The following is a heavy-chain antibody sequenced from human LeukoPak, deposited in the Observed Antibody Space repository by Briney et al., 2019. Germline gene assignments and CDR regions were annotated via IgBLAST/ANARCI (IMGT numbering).Heavy chain of an antibody. CDR3: ARSRHYYGSGSLFYYYYYYMDV. Sequence: GASVKVSCKASGGTFSNYAISWVRQAPGQGLEWMGGIIPIFGTANYAQKFQGRVTITADESTSTAYTELSSLRSEDTAVYYCARSRHYYGSGSLFYYYYYYMDVWGKGTTVTISS. D-gene: IGHD3-10*01. V-gene: IGHV1-69*13. J-gene: IGHJ6*03. CDR1: GGTFSNYA. CDR2: IIPIFGTA.